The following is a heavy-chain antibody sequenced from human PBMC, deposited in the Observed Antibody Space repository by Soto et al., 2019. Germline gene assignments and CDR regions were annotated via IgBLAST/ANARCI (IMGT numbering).Heavy chain of an antibody. J-gene: IGHJ6*02. CDR3: AREEYCSSTSCSNRHYYYYGMDV. CDR2: IIPIFGTA. D-gene: IGHD2-2*01. Sequence: GASVKVSCKASGYTFTSYAMHWVRQAPGQGLEWLGGIIPIFGTADYAQKFQGRVTITADKSTSTAYMELSSLRSEDTAVYYCAREEYCSSTSCSNRHYYYYGMDVWGQGTSVTVSS. CDR1: GYTFTSYA. V-gene: IGHV1-69*06.